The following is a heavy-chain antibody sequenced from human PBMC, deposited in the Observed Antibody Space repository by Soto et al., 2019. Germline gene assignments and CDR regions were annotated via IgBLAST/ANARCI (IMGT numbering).Heavy chain of an antibody. CDR1: GGSINSSSYF. CDR2: IYYSGST. J-gene: IGHJ5*02. D-gene: IGHD2-15*01. Sequence: SETLSLTCSVSGGSINSSSYFWGWVRQPPGKGLEWIGSIYYSGSTYYNPSLRSRVTISVDTSKNQFSLKLSSVTAADTAVYYCARHHIVVVVAAPGWFDPWGQGTLVTVSS. V-gene: IGHV4-39*01. CDR3: ARHHIVVVVAAPGWFDP.